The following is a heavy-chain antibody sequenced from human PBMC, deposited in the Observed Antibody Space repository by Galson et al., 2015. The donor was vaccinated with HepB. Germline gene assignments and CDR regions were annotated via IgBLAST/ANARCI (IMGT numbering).Heavy chain of an antibody. J-gene: IGHJ4*02. V-gene: IGHV2-70*11. CDR1: GFSLSTSGMC. Sequence: PALVKPSQTLTLTCTFSGFSLSTSGMCVSWIRQPPGKALEWLARIDWDDDKYYSTSLKTRLTISKDTSKNQVVLTMTNMDPVDTATYYCARISLDSTNYDHTEYDYWGQGTLVTVSS. CDR2: IDWDDDK. CDR3: ARISLDSTNYDHTEYDY. D-gene: IGHD5-12*01.